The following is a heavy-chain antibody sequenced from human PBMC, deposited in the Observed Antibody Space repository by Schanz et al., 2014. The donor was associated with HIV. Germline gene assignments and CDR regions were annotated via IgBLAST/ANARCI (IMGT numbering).Heavy chain of an antibody. J-gene: IGHJ4*02. CDR1: GFSFSSYG. CDR3: ARGVPAHSSGWYLDY. V-gene: IGHV3-30*13. CDR2: ISSDGSFQ. Sequence: VQLVESGGGVVQPGKSLRLSCAASGFSFSSYGMHWVRQAPGKGLEWVTFISSDGSFQYYADSVKGRFTISRDNSKNRLYLQMNSLKTEDTAVYFCARGVPAHSSGWYLDYWGQGTLVIVSS. D-gene: IGHD6-19*01.